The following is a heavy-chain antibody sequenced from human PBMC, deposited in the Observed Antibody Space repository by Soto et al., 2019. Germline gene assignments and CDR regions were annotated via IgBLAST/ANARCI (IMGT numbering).Heavy chain of an antibody. D-gene: IGHD3-10*01. CDR2: IYYRGST. V-gene: IGHV4-39*07. J-gene: IGHJ3*02. CDR3: ARDHGVYYGSGRGGAFDI. CDR1: GSSISSSSYY. Sequence: PSETLSLTCTLSGSSISSSSYYWGWIRQPPGKGLEGSGGIYYRGSTNYKPSLKSKVNISVDTFKNQFSLKLSSVTAADTAVYYCARDHGVYYGSGRGGAFDIWGQGTMVT.